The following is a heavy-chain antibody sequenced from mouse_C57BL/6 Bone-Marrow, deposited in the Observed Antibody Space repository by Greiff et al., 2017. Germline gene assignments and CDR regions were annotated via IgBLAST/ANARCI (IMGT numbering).Heavy chain of an antibody. CDR1: GFTFSSYG. CDR2: ISSGGSYT. D-gene: IGHD2-4*01. Sequence: EVKLVESGGDLVKPGGSLKLSCAASGFTFSSYGMSWVRQTPDKRLEWVATISSGGSYTYYPDSVKGRFTISRDNAKNSLYRQMSSLKSEDTAMYYCARHGGLRPLVDWGQGTTLTVSS. J-gene: IGHJ2*01. CDR3: ARHGGLRPLVD. V-gene: IGHV5-6*01.